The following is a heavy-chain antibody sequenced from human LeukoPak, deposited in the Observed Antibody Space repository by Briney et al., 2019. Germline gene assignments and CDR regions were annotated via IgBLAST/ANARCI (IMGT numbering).Heavy chain of an antibody. D-gene: IGHD4-23*01. V-gene: IGHV4-34*01. CDR3: ARHTTVVPPHYFDY. J-gene: IGHJ4*02. CDR1: GGSFSGYY. Sequence: PSETLSLTCAVYGGSFSGYYWSWIRQPPGKGLEWIGEINHSGSTNYNPSLKSRVTISLDTSKNQISLKLSSVTAADTAVYYCARHTTVVPPHYFDYWGQGTLVTVSS. CDR2: INHSGST.